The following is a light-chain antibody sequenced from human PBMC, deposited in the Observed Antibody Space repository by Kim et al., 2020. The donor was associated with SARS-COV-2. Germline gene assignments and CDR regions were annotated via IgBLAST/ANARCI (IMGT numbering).Light chain of an antibody. V-gene: IGLV3-1*01. CDR1: KLGDKF. J-gene: IGLJ3*02. CDR2: QDS. CDR3: QAWDSSTAHWV. Sequence: SYELTQPPSVSVSPGQTASITCSGDKLGDKFACWYQQKPGQSPVLVIYQDSKRPSGIPERFSGSSSGNTATLTISGTQAMDEADYYCQAWDSSTAHWVFGGGTQLTVL.